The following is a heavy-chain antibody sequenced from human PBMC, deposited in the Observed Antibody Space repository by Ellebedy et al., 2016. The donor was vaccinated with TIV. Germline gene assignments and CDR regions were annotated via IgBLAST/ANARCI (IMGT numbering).Heavy chain of an antibody. CDR3: AKGMDYFDY. Sequence: GGSLRLSCAASGFTFMNYAVSWVRQAPGKGLEWVSAISGSGGSTFYADSVKGRFTISRDNSKNMLYLQMNSLRAEDTAVHFCAKGMDYFDYWGQGTLVTVSS. V-gene: IGHV3-23*01. J-gene: IGHJ4*02. CDR2: ISGSGGST. D-gene: IGHD5-24*01. CDR1: GFTFMNYA.